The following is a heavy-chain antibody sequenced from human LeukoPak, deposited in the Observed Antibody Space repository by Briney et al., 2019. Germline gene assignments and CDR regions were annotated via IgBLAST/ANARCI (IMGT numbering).Heavy chain of an antibody. Sequence: GGSLRLSCAASEFTFSSYAMSWVRQAPGKGLEWVSGISGSGGSTSYADSVKGRFTISRDNSKNTLYLQMNSLRVEDTAVYYCAKDNNGDYVFYYYGMDVWGQGTTVTISS. CDR2: ISGSGGST. J-gene: IGHJ6*02. D-gene: IGHD4-17*01. CDR1: EFTFSSYA. V-gene: IGHV3-23*01. CDR3: AKDNNGDYVFYYYGMDV.